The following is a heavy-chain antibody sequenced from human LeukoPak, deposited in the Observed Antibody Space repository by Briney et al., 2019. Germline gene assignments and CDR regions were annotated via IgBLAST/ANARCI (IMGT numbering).Heavy chain of an antibody. Sequence: PGGSLRLSCAASGFTFSSYAMHWVRQAPGKGLEWVAVISYDGSNKYYADSVKGRFTISRDNSKNTLYLQMNSLRAEDTAVYYCAKARRIAARPFDYWGQGTLVTVSS. CDR3: AKARRIAARPFDY. V-gene: IGHV3-30*04. D-gene: IGHD6-6*01. CDR2: ISYDGSNK. CDR1: GFTFSSYA. J-gene: IGHJ4*02.